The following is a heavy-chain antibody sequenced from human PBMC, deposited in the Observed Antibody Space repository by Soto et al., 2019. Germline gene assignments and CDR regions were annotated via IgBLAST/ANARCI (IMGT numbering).Heavy chain of an antibody. CDR3: ARVYSSGWYWFDP. CDR2: INHSGST. V-gene: IGHV4-34*01. CDR1: GGSFSGYY. Sequence: SETLSLTCAVYGGSFSGYYWSWIRQPPGKGLEWIGEINHSGSTNYNPSLKSRVTISVDASKNQFSLKLSSATAADTAVYYCARVYSSGWYWFDPWGQGTLVTVSS. D-gene: IGHD6-19*01. J-gene: IGHJ5*02.